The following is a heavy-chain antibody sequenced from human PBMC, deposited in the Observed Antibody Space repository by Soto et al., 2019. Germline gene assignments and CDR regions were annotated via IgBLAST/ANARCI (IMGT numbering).Heavy chain of an antibody. CDR2: INAANGDA. V-gene: IGHV1-3*01. J-gene: IGHJ2*01. Sequence: QVQLVQSGPEGKKPGASVKVSCKASGYSFTSYTLHWVRQAPGQRLERMGWINAANGDAKHSQNFQVRVTITRDTSATKGYMELSSLRSEDTAVYYCARGYCSGGTCYSGWYLDLWGRGPLVTVSS. D-gene: IGHD2-15*01. CDR3: ARGYCSGGTCYSGWYLDL. CDR1: GYSFTSYT.